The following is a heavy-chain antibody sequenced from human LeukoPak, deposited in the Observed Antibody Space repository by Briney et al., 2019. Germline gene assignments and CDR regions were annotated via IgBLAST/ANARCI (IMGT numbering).Heavy chain of an antibody. Sequence: SETLSLTCTVYGGSFSGYYWSWIRQPPGKGLEWIGEINHSGSTNYNPSLRSRVTISVDTSKNQFSLKLSSVTAADTAVYYCARGLAWYFDLWGRGTLVTVSS. D-gene: IGHD3-3*02. J-gene: IGHJ2*01. V-gene: IGHV4-34*01. CDR1: GGSFSGYY. CDR3: ARGLAWYFDL. CDR2: INHSGST.